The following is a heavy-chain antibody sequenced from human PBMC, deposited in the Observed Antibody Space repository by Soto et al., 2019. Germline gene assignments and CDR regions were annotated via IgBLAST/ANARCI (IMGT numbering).Heavy chain of an antibody. CDR1: GFTFSGLG. D-gene: IGHD5-12*01. J-gene: IGHJ4*02. CDR2: IRYDGSNI. V-gene: IGHV3-33*01. CDR3: GRDKGYGYTGYDFDY. Sequence: GGSLRLSCAASGFTFSGLGMHWVRQAPCKGLEWVAVIRYDGSNIYYADAVKGRFTISRDNSKDTLYLQMNSLRADDTAVYYCGRDKGYGYTGYDFDYWGQGTLVTV.